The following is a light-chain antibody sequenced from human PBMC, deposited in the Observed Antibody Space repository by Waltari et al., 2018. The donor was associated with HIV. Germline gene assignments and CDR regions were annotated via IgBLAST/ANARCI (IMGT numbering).Light chain of an antibody. J-gene: IGKJ4*01. Sequence: DIQMTQSPSTLSASVGDRVTITCRASPTSSMWLAWYQQKPRKAPKLLIYKASSLESGVPSRFSGSGSGTDFTLTISSLQPDDFATYYCLQYKDFPLTFGGGTKVEIK. CDR2: KAS. CDR3: LQYKDFPLT. CDR1: PTSSMW. V-gene: IGKV1-5*03.